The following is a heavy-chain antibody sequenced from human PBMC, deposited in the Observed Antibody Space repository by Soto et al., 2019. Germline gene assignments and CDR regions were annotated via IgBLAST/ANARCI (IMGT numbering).Heavy chain of an antibody. J-gene: IGHJ6*02. V-gene: IGHV4-59*01. D-gene: IGHD2-21*02. CDR2: FYYTGST. CDR3: ARLQRTVTAYYSYDDMDV. CDR1: GGSISSNF. Sequence: QVQLQESGPGLVKPSETLSLTCTVSGGSISSNFWSWIRQPPRKGLEWIGNFYYTGSTNYNASLKSRVTISVDTSKNQFSLKLSSVTAADTAVYYCARLQRTVTAYYSYDDMDVWGQGTTVTVSS.